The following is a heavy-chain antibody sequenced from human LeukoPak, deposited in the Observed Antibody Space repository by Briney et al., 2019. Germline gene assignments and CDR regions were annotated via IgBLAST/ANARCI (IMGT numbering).Heavy chain of an antibody. CDR2: INSDGSST. V-gene: IGHV3-74*01. Sequence: GGSLRLSCAASGFTFSSYWMHWVRQAPGKGLLCVSRINSDGSSTIYADSVKGRFTISRDNAKNTLYLHMNSLRAEDTAVYYCARGVVGARFDPWGQGTLVTVSS. J-gene: IGHJ5*02. D-gene: IGHD1-26*01. CDR3: ARGVVGARFDP. CDR1: GFTFSSYW.